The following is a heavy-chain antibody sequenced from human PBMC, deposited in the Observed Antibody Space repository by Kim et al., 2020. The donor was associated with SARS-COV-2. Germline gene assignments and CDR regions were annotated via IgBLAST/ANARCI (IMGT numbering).Heavy chain of an antibody. CDR3: ATGAPMTTVTTYPDY. D-gene: IGHD4-17*01. Sequence: QKFQGRVTMTEDTSTDTAYMELSSLRSEDTAVYYCATGAPMTTVTTYPDYWGQGTLVTVSS. V-gene: IGHV1-24*01. J-gene: IGHJ4*02.